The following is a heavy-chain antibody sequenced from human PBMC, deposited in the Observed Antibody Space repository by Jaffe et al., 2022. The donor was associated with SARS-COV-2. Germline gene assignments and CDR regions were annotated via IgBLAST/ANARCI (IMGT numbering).Heavy chain of an antibody. D-gene: IGHD5-12*01. Sequence: QVQLVESGGGVVQPGRSLRLSCAASGFTFSSYGMHWVRQAPGKGLEWVAVISYDGSNKYYADSVKGRFTISRDNSKNTLYLQMNSLRAEDTAVYYCAKDLRDGYNSGPFDYWGQGTLVTVSS. V-gene: IGHV3-30*18. CDR3: AKDLRDGYNSGPFDY. CDR1: GFTFSSYG. CDR2: ISYDGSNK. J-gene: IGHJ4*02.